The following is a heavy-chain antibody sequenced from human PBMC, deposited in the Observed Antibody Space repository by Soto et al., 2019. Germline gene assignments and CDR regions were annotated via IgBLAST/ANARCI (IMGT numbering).Heavy chain of an antibody. D-gene: IGHD3-22*01. V-gene: IGHV4-30-4*01. J-gene: IGHJ4*02. CDR1: GGSIGSGDYY. Sequence: SETLSLTCTVSGGSIGSGDYYWSWIRQPPGKGLEWIAYIYYSGSTYYNPSLKSRVSLSIDTSKNQFSLKLSSVTAADTAVYYCARETYYYDSSGPYFDSWGQGTLVTASS. CDR3: ARETYYYDSSGPYFDS. CDR2: IYYSGST.